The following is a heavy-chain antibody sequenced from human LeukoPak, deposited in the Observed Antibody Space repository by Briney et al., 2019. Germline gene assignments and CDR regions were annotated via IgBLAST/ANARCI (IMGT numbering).Heavy chain of an antibody. Sequence: GGSLRLSCAASGFTFSSYSMNWVRQAPGKGLEWVSYISSSSSTIYYADSVKGRFTISRDNAKNSLYLQMNSLRAEDTAVYYCARDRCSSTSCYWGEDSDYWGQGTLVTVSS. CDR3: ARDRCSSTSCYWGEDSDY. CDR2: ISSSSSTI. D-gene: IGHD2-2*01. CDR1: GFTFSSYS. J-gene: IGHJ4*02. V-gene: IGHV3-48*01.